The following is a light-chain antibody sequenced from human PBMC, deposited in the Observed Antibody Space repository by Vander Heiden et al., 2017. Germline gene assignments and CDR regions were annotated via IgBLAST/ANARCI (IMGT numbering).Light chain of an antibody. Sequence: DIQMTQSPSSLSASVGDRVTITCRASQSISSYLNWYQQKPGKAPKLLIYAASSLHSGLPSRSSGSPYGTDFTHTISSRQPEDFAPYYCQQSDSTPPWTFGQGTRLEIK. CDR2: AAS. CDR3: QQSDSTPPWT. V-gene: IGKV1-39*01. CDR1: QSISSY. J-gene: IGKJ1*01.